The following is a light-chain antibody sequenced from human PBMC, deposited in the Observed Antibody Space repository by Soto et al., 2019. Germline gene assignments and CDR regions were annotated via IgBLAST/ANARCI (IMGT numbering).Light chain of an antibody. CDR3: LQDYNYPRT. CDR2: AAS. J-gene: IGKJ1*01. Sequence: AIQMTQSPSSLSLSVGDRVTITCRASQGIRNDLGWYQQKPGKAPKLLIYAASSLPSGIPSRFSGSGSGTDFTLTISSLQPEDFATYYCLQDYNYPRTFGQGTKVEIK. V-gene: IGKV1-6*01. CDR1: QGIRND.